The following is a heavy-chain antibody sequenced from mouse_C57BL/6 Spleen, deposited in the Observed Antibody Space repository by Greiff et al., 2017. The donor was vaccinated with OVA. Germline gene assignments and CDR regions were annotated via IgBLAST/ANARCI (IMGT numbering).Heavy chain of an antibody. J-gene: IGHJ4*01. CDR3: ARDSNYEYAMDY. D-gene: IGHD2-5*01. CDR2: INPNNGGT. Sequence: EVKLLESGPELVKPGASVKIPCKASGYTFTDYNMDWVKQSHGKSLEWIGDINPNNGGTIYNQKFKGKATLTVDKSSSTAYMELRSLTSEDTAVYYCARDSNYEYAMDYWGQGTSVTVSS. CDR1: GYTFTDYN. V-gene: IGHV1-18*01.